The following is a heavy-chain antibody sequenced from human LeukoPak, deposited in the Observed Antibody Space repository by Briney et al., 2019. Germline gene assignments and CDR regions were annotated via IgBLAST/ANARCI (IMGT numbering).Heavy chain of an antibody. J-gene: IGHJ3*02. CDR2: ISRASESI. CDR1: GFTFNAYS. D-gene: IGHD3-22*01. CDR3: AREPSGDSSAFDI. V-gene: IGHV3-21*01. Sequence: GGSLRLSCAASGFTFNAYSMGWVRQAPGKGLEWVSIISRASESIFYADSVKGRFTISRDNAKNSLYLQMNSLRAEDTAVYYCAREPSGDSSAFDIWGQGTMITVSS.